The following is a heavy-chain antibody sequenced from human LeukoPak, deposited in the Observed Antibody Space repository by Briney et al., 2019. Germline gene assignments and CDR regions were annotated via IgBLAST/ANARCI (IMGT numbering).Heavy chain of an antibody. Sequence: GGSLRLSCAASGFTFSSCAMSWVRQARGKGLEWVSLISGSGDSRYYADSVKGRFTISRDNAKNTLWLQMNSLRAEDTAVYYCAKGVTAVRIYYHGMDVWGQGTTVTVSS. J-gene: IGHJ6*02. CDR1: GFTFSSCA. CDR3: AKGVTAVRIYYHGMDV. V-gene: IGHV3-23*01. CDR2: ISGSGDSR. D-gene: IGHD2-21*02.